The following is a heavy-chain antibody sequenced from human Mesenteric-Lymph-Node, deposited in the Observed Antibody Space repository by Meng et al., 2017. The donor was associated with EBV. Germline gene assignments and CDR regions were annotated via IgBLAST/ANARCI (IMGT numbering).Heavy chain of an antibody. V-gene: IGHV4-39*07. CDR3: ARNLSEVVGGSNYFDY. CDR1: XGSIRGSSHY. Sequence: QLQLQESGPGLVKPSXXXXLXXXVSXGSIRGSSHYWGWIRQPPGKGLEWIGSIYYSGSTYYNPSLKSRVTISVDTSKNQFSLKVNSLTAADTAVYYCARNLSEVVGGSNYFDYWGQGTLVTVSS. D-gene: IGHD2-15*01. CDR2: IYYSGST. J-gene: IGHJ4*02.